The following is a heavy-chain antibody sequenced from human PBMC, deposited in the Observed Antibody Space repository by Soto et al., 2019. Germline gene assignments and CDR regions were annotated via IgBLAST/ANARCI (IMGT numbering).Heavy chain of an antibody. Sequence: ASVKVSCKASGYTFTSYYMHWVRQAPGQGLEWMGIINPSGGSTSYAQKFQGRVTMTRDTSTSTVYMELSSLRSEDTAVYYCARDAYDFWSGYSSDYFDYWGQGTLVTVSS. CDR1: GYTFTSYY. D-gene: IGHD3-3*01. V-gene: IGHV1-46*01. CDR2: INPSGGST. CDR3: ARDAYDFWSGYSSDYFDY. J-gene: IGHJ4*02.